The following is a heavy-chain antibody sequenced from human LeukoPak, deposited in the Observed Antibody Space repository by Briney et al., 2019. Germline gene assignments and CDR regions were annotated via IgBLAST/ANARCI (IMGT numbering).Heavy chain of an antibody. V-gene: IGHV1-8*01. J-gene: IGHJ4*02. D-gene: IGHD7-27*01. CDR3: ARGLDLGRGAH. CDR1: GYTFTNYD. Sequence: ASVKVSCKASGYTFTNYDINWVRQATGQGLEWMGWMNPSTGNTGYAQKFQGRVTMTRSTSISTAYMELSSLRSEDTAVYYCARGLDLGRGAHWGQGTLATVSS. CDR2: MNPSTGNT.